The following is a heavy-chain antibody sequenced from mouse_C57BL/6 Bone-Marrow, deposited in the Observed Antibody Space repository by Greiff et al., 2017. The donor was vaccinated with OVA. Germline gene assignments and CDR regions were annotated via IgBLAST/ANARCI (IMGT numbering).Heavy chain of an antibody. CDR1: GYTFTSYW. D-gene: IGHD2-4*01. CDR2: IYPGSGST. CDR3: ARESDDYGWFAY. V-gene: IGHV1-55*01. Sequence: QVQLKQPGAELVKPGASVKMSCKASGYTFTSYWITWVKQRPGQGLEWIGDIYPGSGSTNYNEKFKSKATLTVDTSSSTAYMQLSSLTSEDSAVYYCARESDDYGWFAYWGQGTLVTVSA. J-gene: IGHJ3*01.